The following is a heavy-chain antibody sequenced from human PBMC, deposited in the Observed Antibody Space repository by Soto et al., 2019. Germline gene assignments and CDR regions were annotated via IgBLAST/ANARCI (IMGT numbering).Heavy chain of an antibody. J-gene: IGHJ4*02. D-gene: IGHD2-2*01. CDR1: GFTFSSYA. CDR2: ISGSGGST. V-gene: IGHV3-23*01. Sequence: EVQLLESGGGLVQPGGSLRLSCAASGFTFSSYAMSWVRQAPGKGLEWVSAISGSGGSTYYADSVKGRFTISRDNSKNTLYLPMTSLSAEDTAVYYWAKGRGYCSSTSCYVGSDYWGQGTRVTVSS. CDR3: AKGRGYCSSTSCYVGSDY.